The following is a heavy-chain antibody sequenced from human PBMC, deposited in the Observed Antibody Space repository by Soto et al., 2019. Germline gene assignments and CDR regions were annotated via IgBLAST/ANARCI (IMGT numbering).Heavy chain of an antibody. CDR1: GFAFNSYA. CDR2: ISSYGADT. D-gene: IGHD6-19*01. J-gene: IGHJ4*02. CDR3: VKEGYMRSDWYGQFDY. Sequence: GGSLRLSCSASGFAFNSYAMHWVRQAPGKGLEFVSAISSYGADTYYAGSVKGRFAISRDNSKNTLYLQMSSLRAEDTALYYCVKEGYMRSDWYGQFDYWGQGALVTVPS. V-gene: IGHV3-64D*06.